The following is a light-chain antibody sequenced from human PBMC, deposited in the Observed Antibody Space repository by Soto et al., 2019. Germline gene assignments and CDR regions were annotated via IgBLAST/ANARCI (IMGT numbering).Light chain of an antibody. CDR1: SSDVGSYNL. Sequence: QSALTQPASVSGSPGQSITISCTGTSSDVGSYNLVSWYQQHPGKAPKLIIYEANKRPSGISNRFSGSESGNTASLTISGLQAEDEADYYCCSYTTSGTRVFGTGTKVTVL. CDR3: CSYTTSGTRV. CDR2: EAN. V-gene: IGLV2-14*02. J-gene: IGLJ1*01.